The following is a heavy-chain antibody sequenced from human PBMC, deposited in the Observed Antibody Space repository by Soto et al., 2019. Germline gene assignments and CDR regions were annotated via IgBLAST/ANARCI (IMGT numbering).Heavy chain of an antibody. D-gene: IGHD2-15*01. CDR3: ATRAGYHAFDL. V-gene: IGHV1-69*01. Sequence: QVQLVQSGAEVKRPGSSIKVSCKVSGGTFSSYSINWVRQAPGQGLEWLGGFIPVFGIGGKSQKFQGRVTFTAEESTRTAYMELSSLRSGDTAMYYCATRAGYHAFDLWGHGTMVTVSA. J-gene: IGHJ3*01. CDR2: FIPVFGIG. CDR1: GGTFSSYS.